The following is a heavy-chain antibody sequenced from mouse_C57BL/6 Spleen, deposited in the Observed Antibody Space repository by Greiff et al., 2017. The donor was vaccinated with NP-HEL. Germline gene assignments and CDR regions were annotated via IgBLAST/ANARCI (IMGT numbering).Heavy chain of an antibody. CDR1: GFTFSDYG. CDR3: ARNGNYVDYFDY. D-gene: IGHD2-1*01. Sequence: EVHLVESGGGLVKPGGSLKLSCAASGFTFSDYGMHWVRQAPEKGLEWVAYISSGSSTIYYADTVKGRFTISRDNAKNTLFLQMTSLRSEDTAMYYCARNGNYVDYFDYWGQGTTLTVSS. V-gene: IGHV5-17*01. CDR2: ISSGSSTI. J-gene: IGHJ2*01.